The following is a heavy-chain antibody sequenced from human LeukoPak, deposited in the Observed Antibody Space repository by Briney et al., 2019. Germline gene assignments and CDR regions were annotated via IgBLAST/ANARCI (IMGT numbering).Heavy chain of an antibody. CDR3: ARSQISLSFGGPFDS. Sequence: QSGGSLRLSCVASGFTFINYGMSWVRQAPGKGLEWVSGISGRGGATYSADSVKGRLTISRDNSQNTLYLHMNSLRGEDTAIYYCARSQISLSFGGPFDSWGQGTLVTVSS. CDR1: GFTFINYG. D-gene: IGHD3-16*01. J-gene: IGHJ4*02. CDR2: ISGRGGAT. V-gene: IGHV3-23*01.